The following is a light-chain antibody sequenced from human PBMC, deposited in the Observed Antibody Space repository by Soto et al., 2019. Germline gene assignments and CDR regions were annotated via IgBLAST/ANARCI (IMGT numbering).Light chain of an antibody. V-gene: IGLV1-40*01. CDR2: GNS. CDR3: QSHDSSLSGSRV. J-gene: IGLJ1*01. CDR1: SSNIGAGYD. Sequence: QSVLTQPPSVSGAPGQRVTISCTGSSSNIGAGYDVHWYQQLPGTAPKLLIYGNSNRPSGVPDRFSGSKSGTSASLAITGLQAEDEADYYCQSHDSSLSGSRVFGTGTKVTVL.